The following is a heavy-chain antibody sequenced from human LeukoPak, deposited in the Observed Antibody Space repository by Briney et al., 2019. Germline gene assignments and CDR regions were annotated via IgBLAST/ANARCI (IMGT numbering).Heavy chain of an antibody. D-gene: IGHD2/OR15-2a*01. CDR1: GGIFSNYV. J-gene: IGHJ6*02. CDR2: IIPMFGTT. V-gene: IGHV1-69*01. Sequence: GSSVKVSCKASGGIFSNYVITWVRQAPGQGLQWMGGIIPMFGTTNYAREFQDRVTMSADESTNIAHMELRSLISEDTAVYYCAGERADVEVYPGMDVWGQGTTVTVSS. CDR3: AGERADVEVYPGMDV.